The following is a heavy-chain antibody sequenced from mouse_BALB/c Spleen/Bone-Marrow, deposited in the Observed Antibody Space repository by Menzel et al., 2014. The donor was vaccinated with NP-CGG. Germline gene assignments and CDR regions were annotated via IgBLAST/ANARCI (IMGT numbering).Heavy chain of an antibody. D-gene: IGHD2-14*01. CDR3: ARYDYRYSWFAY. CDR2: IDPANGNT. Sequence: VQLQQSGAELVKPGASVKLSCTASGFNIKDTYMHWVKQRPEQGLEWIGRIDPANGNTKYDPKSQGKATITTDTSSNTAYLQLRSLTSEDTAVYYCARYDYRYSWFAYWGQGTLVTVSA. V-gene: IGHV14-3*02. CDR1: GFNIKDTY. J-gene: IGHJ3*01.